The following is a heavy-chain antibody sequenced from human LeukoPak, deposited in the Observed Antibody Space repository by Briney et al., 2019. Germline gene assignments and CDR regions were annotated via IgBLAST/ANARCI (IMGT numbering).Heavy chain of an antibody. CDR1: GFTFSSYS. Sequence: PGGSLTLSCAASGFTFSSYSMNWVRQAPGKGLEWVSSISSSSSYIYYADSVKGRFTISRDNAKNSLYLKKNSLRAEDTAVYYCARVRSGSYSFDYWGQGTLVTVSS. J-gene: IGHJ4*02. D-gene: IGHD1-26*01. CDR3: ARVRSGSYSFDY. CDR2: ISSSSSYI. V-gene: IGHV3-21*01.